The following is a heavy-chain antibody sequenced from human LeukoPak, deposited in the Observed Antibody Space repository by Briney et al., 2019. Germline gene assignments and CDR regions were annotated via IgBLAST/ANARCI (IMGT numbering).Heavy chain of an antibody. D-gene: IGHD5-12*01. V-gene: IGHV4-61*08. J-gene: IGHJ4*02. CDR3: ARDRTWGYSGYDYALDY. CDR1: GGSISSGGYY. Sequence: SETLSLTCTVSGGSISSGGYYWSWIRQHPGKGLEWIGYIYYSGSTNYNPSLKSRVTISVDTSKNQFSLKLSSVTAADTAVYYCARDRTWGYSGYDYALDYWGQGTLVTVSS. CDR2: IYYSGST.